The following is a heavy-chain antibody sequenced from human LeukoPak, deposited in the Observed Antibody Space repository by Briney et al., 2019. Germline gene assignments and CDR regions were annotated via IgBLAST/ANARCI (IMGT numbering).Heavy chain of an antibody. CDR2: ITWNSDTV. V-gene: IGHV3-9*01. D-gene: IGHD2-15*01. J-gene: IGHJ6*03. Sequence: PGGSLRLSCAAAGFNFDEYAMHWVRQVPGKGLEWVSGITWNSDTVGYADSVKSRFTISRDNAKNSLYLQMNSLRAEDTALYYCSGGYYNYMDVWGKGTTVTISS. CDR1: GFNFDEYA. CDR3: SGGYYNYMDV.